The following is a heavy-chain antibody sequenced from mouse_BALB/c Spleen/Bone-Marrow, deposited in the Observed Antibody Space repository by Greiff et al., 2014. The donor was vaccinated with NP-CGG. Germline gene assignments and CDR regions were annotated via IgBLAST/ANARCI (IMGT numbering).Heavy chain of an antibody. J-gene: IGHJ3*01. Sequence: EVMLVESGGGLVKSGGSLKLSCAASGFTFSGYAMSWVRQSPEKRLEWVATISSGGSYIHYPDSVKGRFTISRDNAKNTLYLQMSSLRSEDTAIYYCARPDPWFAYWGQGTLVTVSA. CDR3: ARPDPWFAY. CDR2: ISSGGSYI. CDR1: GFTFSGYA. V-gene: IGHV5-9-1*01.